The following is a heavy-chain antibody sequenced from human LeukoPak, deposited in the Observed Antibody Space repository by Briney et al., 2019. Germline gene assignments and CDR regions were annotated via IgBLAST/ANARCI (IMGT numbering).Heavy chain of an antibody. Sequence: QSGGSLRLSCAASGFTFSSYGMHWVRQAPGKGLEWVAFILYDGSNNYYADSVKGRFTISRDNSKNTLYLQMNSMRAEDTAVYYCAKDRIRGVTVAGTGDYWGQGTLVTVPS. CDR1: GFTFSSYG. CDR3: AKDRIRGVTVAGTGDY. J-gene: IGHJ4*02. CDR2: ILYDGSNN. V-gene: IGHV3-30*02. D-gene: IGHD6-19*01.